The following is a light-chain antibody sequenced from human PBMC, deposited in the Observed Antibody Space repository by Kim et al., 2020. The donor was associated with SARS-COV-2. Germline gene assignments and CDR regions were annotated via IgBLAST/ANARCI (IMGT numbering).Light chain of an antibody. V-gene: IGLV1-40*01. CDR1: STTSGAGYD. J-gene: IGLJ1*01. CDR3: QSYDSSLSGFYV. CDR2: GNS. Sequence: VTITCNGSSTTSGAGYDVDWYQQLPGTAPKLLIYGNSNRPSGVPDRFSGSKSGTSASLAITGLQAEDEADYYCQSYDSSLSGFYVFGTGTKVTVL.